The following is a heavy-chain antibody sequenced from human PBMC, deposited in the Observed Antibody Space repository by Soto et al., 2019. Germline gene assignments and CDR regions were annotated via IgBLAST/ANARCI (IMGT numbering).Heavy chain of an antibody. D-gene: IGHD2-21*02. J-gene: IGHJ6*02. CDR2: FHYSGST. Sequence: QVQLQESGPGLVKPSETLSLTCTVSGGSISSYYWSWIRQPPGKGLKWIVYFHYSGSTNYNPSLNTRLTTTVDTPAKHFAPKLSSVTAAATAVYYGARHAALHRDSHYRGQGTTVTVSS. CDR1: GGSISSYY. V-gene: IGHV4-59*08. CDR3: ARHAALHRDSHY.